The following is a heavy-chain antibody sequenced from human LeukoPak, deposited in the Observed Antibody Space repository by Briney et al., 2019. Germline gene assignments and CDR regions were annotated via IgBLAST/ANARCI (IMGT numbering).Heavy chain of an antibody. V-gene: IGHV4-34*01. CDR1: GGSFSGYY. D-gene: IGHD3-10*01. CDR2: INHSGST. J-gene: IGHJ4*02. CDR3: ASRVTSGTYYFDY. Sequence: SETLSLTCAVYGGSFSGYYWSWIRQPPGKGLEWIGEINHSGSTNYNPSLKSRVTISVDTSKNQFSLKLSSVTAADTAVYYYASRVTSGTYYFDYWGQGTLVTVSS.